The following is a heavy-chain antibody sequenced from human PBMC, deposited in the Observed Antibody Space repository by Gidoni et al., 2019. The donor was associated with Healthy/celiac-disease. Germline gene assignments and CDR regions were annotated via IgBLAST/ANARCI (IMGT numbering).Heavy chain of an antibody. D-gene: IGHD2-15*01. CDR1: GGSCSGYY. J-gene: IGHJ4*02. CDR2: INHSGST. CDR3: ARAGAGYCSGCSCPQYFDY. Sequence: QVQLQQWGAGLLKPSETLSLTCAVYGGSCSGYYWSGIRQPPGKGLEWIGEINHSGSTNYNPSLKSRVTISVDTSKNQFSLKLSSVTAADTAVYYCARAGAGYCSGCSCPQYFDYWGQGTLVTVSS. V-gene: IGHV4-34*01.